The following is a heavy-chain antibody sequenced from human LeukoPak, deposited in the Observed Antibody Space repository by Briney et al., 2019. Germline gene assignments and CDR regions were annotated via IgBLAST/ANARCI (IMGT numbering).Heavy chain of an antibody. J-gene: IGHJ4*02. CDR2: ISWNSGSI. V-gene: IGHV3-9*01. CDR3: ARGLPRGSLDY. D-gene: IGHD5-18*01. Sequence: GGSLRLSCAASGFTFDDYAMHWVRQAPGKGLEWVSGISWNSGSIGYADSVKGRFTISRDNAKNSLYLQMNSLRAEDTAVYYCARGLPRGSLDYWGQGTLVTVSS. CDR1: GFTFDDYA.